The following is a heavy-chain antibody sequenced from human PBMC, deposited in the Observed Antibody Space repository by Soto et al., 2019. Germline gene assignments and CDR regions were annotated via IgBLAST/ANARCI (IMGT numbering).Heavy chain of an antibody. J-gene: IGHJ5*02. Sequence: TGGSLRLSCAASGFTFRGSAMHWVRQAPGKGLAWVAFVSCDGDDPYYADSVKVRFTVSRDNSGHTLHLQMDSLRPEDTAFYYCARASYFSEKTAYYAKSFKWFDPWGQGTLVTVSS. D-gene: IGHD3-9*01. CDR1: GFTFRGSA. CDR2: VSCDGDDP. V-gene: IGHV3-30-3*01. CDR3: ARASYFSEKTAYYAKSFKWFDP.